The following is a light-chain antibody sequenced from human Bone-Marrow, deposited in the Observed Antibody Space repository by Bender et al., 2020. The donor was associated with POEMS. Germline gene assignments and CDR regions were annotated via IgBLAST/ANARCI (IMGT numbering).Light chain of an antibody. J-gene: IGLJ1*01. Sequence: QSALTQPPSASGSPGQSVTISCSGTSSDVGAYDFVSWYQQHPGKAPKLIISEVNKRPSGVPVRFSGSKSGNTASLTVSGLQAEDEADYYCSAHGGTNNFYVFGTGTKVTVL. CDR2: EVN. V-gene: IGLV2-8*01. CDR1: SSDVGAYDF. CDR3: SAHGGTNNFYV.